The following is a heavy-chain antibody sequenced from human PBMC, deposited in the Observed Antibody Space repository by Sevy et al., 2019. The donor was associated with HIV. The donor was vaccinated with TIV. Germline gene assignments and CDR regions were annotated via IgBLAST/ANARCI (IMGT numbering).Heavy chain of an antibody. CDR3: ARVSYYYDSSPDGYFDY. J-gene: IGHJ4*02. CDR1: GFTFSGHY. V-gene: IGHV3-72*01. Sequence: GGSLRLSCAASGFTFSGHYMDWVRQAPGKGLEWVGRTRNKANSYTTEYAASVKGRFTISRDDSKNSLYLQMNSLKTEDTAVYYCARVSYYYDSSPDGYFDYWGQGTLVTVSS. CDR2: TRNKANSYTT. D-gene: IGHD3-22*01.